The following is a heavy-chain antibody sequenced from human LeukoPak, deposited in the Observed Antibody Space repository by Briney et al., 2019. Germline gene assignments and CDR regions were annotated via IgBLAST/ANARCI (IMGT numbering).Heavy chain of an antibody. CDR2: ISGSGNTT. D-gene: IGHD2-15*01. V-gene: IGHV3-23*01. J-gene: IGHJ4*03. Sequence: QPGGSLRLSCAASGLSFSSYAMNWVRQAPGKGLEWVSTISGSGNTTSYAASVQGRFTISRDNSKNTLYLQMNSLRTEDTAVYYCATSRVVVVVAATPYYFDNWGQGTTVTVSS. CDR1: GLSFSSYA. CDR3: ATSRVVVVVAATPYYFDN.